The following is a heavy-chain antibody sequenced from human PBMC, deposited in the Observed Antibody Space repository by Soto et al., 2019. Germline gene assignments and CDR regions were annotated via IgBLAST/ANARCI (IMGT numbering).Heavy chain of an antibody. V-gene: IGHV2-5*01. Sequence: SGPTLVNPTQTLTLTCTFSGFSLKSSGVGVAWIRQPPGKALEWLALVYWSDEKRYSPSLKNRLTITKDTSKNEVVLTMTNMVPLDTATYYCAHKEYYFATGTYYIVRWFDPWGQGILVTVSS. CDR3: AHKEYYFATGTYYIVRWFDP. D-gene: IGHD3-10*01. J-gene: IGHJ5*02. CDR1: GFSLKSSGVG. CDR2: VYWSDEK.